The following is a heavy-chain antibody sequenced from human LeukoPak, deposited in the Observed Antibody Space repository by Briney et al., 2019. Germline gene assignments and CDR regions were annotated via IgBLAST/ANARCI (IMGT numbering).Heavy chain of an antibody. D-gene: IGHD3-3*01. CDR2: IYYSGST. V-gene: IGHV4-59*01. Sequence: SETLSLTCTVSGGSISDYYWNWIRQPPGKGLEWMDYIYYSGSTTNSPSLKSRVTMSVDTAKKQLSLKLRSVTAADTAVYYCARGDFCSKSNCYLRPMDVWGKGTTVTVSS. J-gene: IGHJ6*03. CDR1: GGSISDYY. CDR3: ARGDFCSKSNCYLRPMDV.